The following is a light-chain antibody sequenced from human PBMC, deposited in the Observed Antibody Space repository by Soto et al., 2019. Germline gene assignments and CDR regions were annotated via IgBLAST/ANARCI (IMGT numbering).Light chain of an antibody. Sequence: EVVMTQSPATLSVSPGERATLSCRASQSVKNNLAWYQQKPGQAPRLLIYDASIRATGIPARFSGSGSGTEFTLTISSLQSEDFAVYYCQQYDNWPLFQGAFGQGTRLEIK. CDR1: QSVKNN. V-gene: IGKV3D-15*01. J-gene: IGKJ2*01. CDR3: QQYDNWPLFQGA. CDR2: DAS.